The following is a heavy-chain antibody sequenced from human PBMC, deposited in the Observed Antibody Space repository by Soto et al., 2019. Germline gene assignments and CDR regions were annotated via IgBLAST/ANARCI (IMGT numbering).Heavy chain of an antibody. D-gene: IGHD1-26*01. CDR3: ATLEMGSTFSY. V-gene: IGHV4-31*03. CDR2: IYYSGST. Sequence: QVQLQESGPGLVKPSQTLSLTCTVSGGSISSGGYYWSWIRQHPGKGLEWIGYIYYSGSTYYNSSLKSRGTLSAXTSQHQFSLKLSSVTAADTAVYYCATLEMGSTFSYWGQGTLVTVSS. J-gene: IGHJ4*02. CDR1: GGSISSGGYY.